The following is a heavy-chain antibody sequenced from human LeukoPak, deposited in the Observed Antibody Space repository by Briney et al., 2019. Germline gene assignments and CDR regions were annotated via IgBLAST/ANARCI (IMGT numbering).Heavy chain of an antibody. V-gene: IGHV3-30-3*01. J-gene: IGHJ4*02. D-gene: IGHD3-10*01. CDR3: ARDAQYYGSGSYSDY. Sequence: PGGSLRLSCAASGFTFSSYTMHWVRQAPGKGLEWVAVISYDGSNKYYADSVKGRFTISRDNSKNTLYLQMNSLRAEDTAVYYSARDAQYYGSGSYSDYWGQGTLVTVSS. CDR2: ISYDGSNK. CDR1: GFTFSSYT.